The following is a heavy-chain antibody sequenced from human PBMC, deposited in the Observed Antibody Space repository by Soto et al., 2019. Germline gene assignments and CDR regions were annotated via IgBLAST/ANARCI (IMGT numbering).Heavy chain of an antibody. J-gene: IGHJ4*02. CDR1: GGSFGKSA. V-gene: IGHV1-69*13. CDR2: FIPVYRTL. CDR3: ATGVIWIGYFTVDS. D-gene: IGHD3-3*01. Sequence: SVKVSCKGSGGSFGKSAINWVRQTPGQGLEWLGGFIPVYRTLNYAQKFQGRVTITADESTGTAYMTLSSLASDDTAVYYCATGVIWIGYFTVDSWGQGTRVTVSS.